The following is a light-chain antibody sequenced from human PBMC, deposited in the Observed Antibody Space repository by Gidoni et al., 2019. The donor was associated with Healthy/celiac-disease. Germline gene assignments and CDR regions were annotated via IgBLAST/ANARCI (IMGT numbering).Light chain of an antibody. CDR1: QSISSW. Sequence: DIQMTQSPSTLSASVGDRVTITCRASQSISSWLAWYQQKPGKAPKPLIYDASSLESGVPSRFSGSGSGTEFTLTISSLQPDDFATYYCQQAPTFGQGTKVEIK. V-gene: IGKV1-5*01. J-gene: IGKJ1*01. CDR2: DAS. CDR3: QQAPT.